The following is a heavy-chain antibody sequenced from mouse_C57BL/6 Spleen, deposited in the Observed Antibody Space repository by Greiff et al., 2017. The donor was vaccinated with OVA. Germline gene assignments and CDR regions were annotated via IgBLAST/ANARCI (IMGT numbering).Heavy chain of an antibody. J-gene: IGHJ3*01. CDR3: TLITTVVAPGFAY. D-gene: IGHD1-1*01. V-gene: IGHV14-4*01. Sequence: EVQVVESGAELVRPGASVKLSCTASGFNIKDDYMHWVKQRPEQGLEWIGWIDPENGDTEYASKFQGKATITADTSSNTAYLQLSSLTSEDTAVYYCTLITTVVAPGFAYWGQGTLVTVSA. CDR1: GFNIKDDY. CDR2: IDPENGDT.